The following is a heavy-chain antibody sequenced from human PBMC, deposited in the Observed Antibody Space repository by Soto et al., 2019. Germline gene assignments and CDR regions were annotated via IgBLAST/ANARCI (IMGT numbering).Heavy chain of an antibody. Sequence: GGSLRLSCAASGFSFSAYAMSWVRQAPGKGLEWVSGMTGSGGFTYYADSVKGRFTISRDNSKNTLYVQMNSLRAEDTAVYYCARDPDSSGYFPRGAFDIWGQGTMVTVSS. D-gene: IGHD3-22*01. CDR3: ARDPDSSGYFPRGAFDI. CDR1: GFSFSAYA. CDR2: MTGSGGFT. J-gene: IGHJ3*02. V-gene: IGHV3-23*01.